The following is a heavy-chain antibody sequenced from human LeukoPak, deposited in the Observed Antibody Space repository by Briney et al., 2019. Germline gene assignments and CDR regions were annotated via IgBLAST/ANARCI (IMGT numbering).Heavy chain of an antibody. D-gene: IGHD2-15*01. V-gene: IGHV4-34*01. CDR3: AREPGYCSGGSCYGGWFDP. J-gene: IGHJ5*02. CDR2: INPRGST. CDR1: GGSLSDHY. Sequence: SSETLSLTCAVYGGSLSDHYWSWFRQPPGKGLEWIGEINPRGSTIYNPSLKSRVTISADTSKNQFSLNLSSVTAADTAVYYCAREPGYCSGGSCYGGWFDPWGQGTLVTVSS.